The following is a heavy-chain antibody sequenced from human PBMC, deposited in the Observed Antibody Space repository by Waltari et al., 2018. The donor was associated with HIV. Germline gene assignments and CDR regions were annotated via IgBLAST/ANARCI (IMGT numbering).Heavy chain of an antibody. Sequence: QVQLQQWGAGLLKPSETLSLTCAVYGGSFSGYYWSWNRQPPGKGLEWIGEMNHSGSTNYNPSLKSRVTIAVDTSKNQFSLKLSSVTAADTAVYYCARGPSWPYFDYWGQGTLVTVSS. V-gene: IGHV4-34*01. CDR2: MNHSGST. J-gene: IGHJ4*02. CDR3: ARGPSWPYFDY. CDR1: GGSFSGYY.